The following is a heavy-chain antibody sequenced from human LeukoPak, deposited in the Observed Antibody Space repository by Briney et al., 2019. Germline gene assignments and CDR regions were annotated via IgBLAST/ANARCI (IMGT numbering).Heavy chain of an antibody. Sequence: GGSLRLSCAASGFTFSSYAMSWVRQAPGKALEWVSAISGSGGSTYYADSVKGRFTISRDNSKNTLYLQMNSLRAEDTAVYYCAKAYDSSGYYPGPYYYYGMDVWGQGTTVTVSS. CDR2: ISGSGGST. CDR1: GFTFSSYA. D-gene: IGHD3-22*01. CDR3: AKAYDSSGYYPGPYYYYGMDV. J-gene: IGHJ6*02. V-gene: IGHV3-23*01.